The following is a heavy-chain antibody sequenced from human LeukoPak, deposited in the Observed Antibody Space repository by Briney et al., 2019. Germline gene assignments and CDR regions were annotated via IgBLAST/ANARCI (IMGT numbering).Heavy chain of an antibody. CDR2: TYYSGNT. V-gene: IGHV4-39*01. D-gene: IGHD4-17*01. Sequence: SETLSLTCTVSGGSIGSTGYYWGWIRQPPGKGLEWIGSTYYSGNTYYNPSLKSRVTISVDTSKNQFSLKLSSVTAADTAVYYCASDYGDRDAFDIWGQGTMVTVSS. CDR3: ASDYGDRDAFDI. J-gene: IGHJ3*02. CDR1: GGSIGSTGYY.